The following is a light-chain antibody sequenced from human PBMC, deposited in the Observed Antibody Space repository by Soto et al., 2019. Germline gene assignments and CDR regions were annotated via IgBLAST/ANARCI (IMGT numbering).Light chain of an antibody. CDR3: GSWDSSLSAYV. Sequence: QSVLTQPPSVSAAPGQKVTISCSGSSSNIGGNSVSWYQQLPGTAPKLLIYDDNKRPSGIPDRFSGSRSGTSATLGITGFQTGDEADYYCGSWDSSLSAYVFGTGTRSPS. V-gene: IGLV1-51*01. J-gene: IGLJ1*01. CDR2: DDN. CDR1: SSNIGGNS.